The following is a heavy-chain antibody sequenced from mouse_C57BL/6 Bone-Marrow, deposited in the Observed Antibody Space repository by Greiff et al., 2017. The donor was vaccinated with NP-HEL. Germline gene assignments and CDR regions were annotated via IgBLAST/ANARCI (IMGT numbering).Heavy chain of an antibody. J-gene: IGHJ2*01. CDR1: GYTFTSYW. CDR2: IYPGSGST. CDR3: ARAPDSSGYVLYFDY. D-gene: IGHD3-2*02. V-gene: IGHV1-55*01. Sequence: QVQLKQPGAELVKPGASVKMSCKASGYTFTSYWITWVKQRPGQGLEWIGDIYPGSGSTNYNEKFKSKATLTVDTSSSTAYMQLSSLTSEDSAVYYCARAPDSSGYVLYFDYWGQGTTLTVSS.